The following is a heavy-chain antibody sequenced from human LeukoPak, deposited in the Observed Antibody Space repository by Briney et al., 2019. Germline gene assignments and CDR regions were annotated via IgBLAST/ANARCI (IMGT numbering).Heavy chain of an antibody. CDR3: ATGGKFDFWSGYHIDN. V-gene: IGHV3-30*04. J-gene: IGHJ4*02. CDR2: ISYDGSNK. CDR1: GFTFSSNA. Sequence: GGSLRLSCEVSGFTFSSNAMHWVRQAPGKGREWVAVISYDGSNKNFADSVKGRFTVSRDNSKHTLYLHMNSLRSDDTAMYYCATGGKFDFWSGYHIDNWGQGTLVTVSS. D-gene: IGHD3-3*01.